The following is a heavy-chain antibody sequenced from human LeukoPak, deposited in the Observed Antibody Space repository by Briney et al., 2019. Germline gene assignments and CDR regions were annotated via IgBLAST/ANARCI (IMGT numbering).Heavy chain of an antibody. V-gene: IGHV3-15*04. CDR1: GFSFSDAW. CDR3: TTYGSGRKFDY. Sequence: GGSLRLSCAVSGFSFSDAWMSWVRQTPGKGLEWVGRIESKTDGGTTDYAALVKGRFSISRDDSTNTLYLQMNSLKSEDTAVYYCTTYGSGRKFDYWGQGVLVAVSS. D-gene: IGHD3-10*01. CDR2: IESKTDGGTT. J-gene: IGHJ4*01.